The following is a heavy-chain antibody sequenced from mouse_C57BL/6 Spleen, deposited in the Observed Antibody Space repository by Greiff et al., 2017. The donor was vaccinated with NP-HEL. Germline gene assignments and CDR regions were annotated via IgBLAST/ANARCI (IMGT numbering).Heavy chain of an antibody. Sequence: VQLQQPGAELVKPGASVKLSCKASGYTFTSYWMHWVKQRPGQGLEWIGMIHPNSGSTNYNQKFKGKATLTVDTSSSTAYMQLSSLTSEDSAVYYCARPYYYGSNWYFDVWGTGTTVTVSS. CDR1: GYTFTSYW. J-gene: IGHJ1*03. D-gene: IGHD1-1*01. CDR3: ARPYYYGSNWYFDV. V-gene: IGHV1-64*01. CDR2: IHPNSGST.